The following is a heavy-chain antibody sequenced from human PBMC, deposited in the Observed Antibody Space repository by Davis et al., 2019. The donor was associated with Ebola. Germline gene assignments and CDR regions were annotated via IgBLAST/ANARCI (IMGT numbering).Heavy chain of an antibody. Sequence: GESLKISCAASGFTFSSYWMSWVRQAPGKGLEWVANIKQDGSEKYYVDSVKGRFTISRDNAKNSLYLQMNSLRTEDTALYYCARDHGYNRFDPWGQGTLVTVSS. CDR1: GFTFSSYW. V-gene: IGHV3-7*03. J-gene: IGHJ5*02. CDR2: IKQDGSEK. CDR3: ARDHGYNRFDP.